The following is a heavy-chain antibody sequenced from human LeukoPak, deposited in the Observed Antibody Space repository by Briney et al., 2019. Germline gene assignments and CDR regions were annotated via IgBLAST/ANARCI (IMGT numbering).Heavy chain of an antibody. CDR1: GFTFDDYT. V-gene: IGHV3-43*01. D-gene: IGHD6-13*01. CDR3: AKDKSSVAAASYYYYYMDV. Sequence: GGSLRLSCAASGFTFDDYTMHWVRQAPGKGLEWVSLISWDGGSTYYADSVKGRFTISRDNSKNSLYLQMNSLRTEDTALYYCAKDKSSVAAASYYYYYMDVWGKGTTVTISS. CDR2: ISWDGGST. J-gene: IGHJ6*03.